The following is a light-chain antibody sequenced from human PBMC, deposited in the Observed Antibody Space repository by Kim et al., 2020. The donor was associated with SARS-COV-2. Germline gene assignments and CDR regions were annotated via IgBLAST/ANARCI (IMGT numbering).Light chain of an antibody. Sequence: SLSPGERAPLSCRASQSVGRYLAWFQQRTGQAPRLLVYDASNRAAGIPARFSGSGSGTDFTLTISSLEPEDFAVYYCHQRTKWPGTFGQGTKLEI. V-gene: IGKV3-11*01. CDR3: HQRTKWPGT. CDR2: DAS. CDR1: QSVGRY. J-gene: IGKJ2*01.